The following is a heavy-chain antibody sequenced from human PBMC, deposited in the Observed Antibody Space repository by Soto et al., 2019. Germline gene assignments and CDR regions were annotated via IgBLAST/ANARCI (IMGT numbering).Heavy chain of an antibody. V-gene: IGHV5-51*01. CDR1: SNNS. Sequence: SNNSVVAVSQKTRKGLEWMGTIYHGDSDTRYSASSQGQVTISAEKYISTAYLQWSSLKASDNAIVYCESQEMARNNVDVFAIWGQGTMVTVSS. CDR2: IYHGDSDT. CDR3: ESQEMARNNVDVFAI. D-gene: IGHD5-12*01. J-gene: IGHJ3*02.